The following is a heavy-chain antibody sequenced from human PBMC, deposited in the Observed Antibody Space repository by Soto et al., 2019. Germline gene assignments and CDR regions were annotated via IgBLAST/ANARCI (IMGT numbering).Heavy chain of an antibody. V-gene: IGHV1-69*02. CDR1: GGTFSSNT. CDR2: IIPILGIA. D-gene: IGHD2-15*01. CDR3: ARLAERYCSGGSCYSDHYYYMDV. Sequence: SVKVSSKAPGGTFSSNTISWVRQAPGQGLEWMGRIIPILGIANYAQKFQGRVTITADKSTSTAYMELSSLRSEDTAVYYCARLAERYCSGGSCYSDHYYYMDVWGKGTTVTVSS. J-gene: IGHJ6*03.